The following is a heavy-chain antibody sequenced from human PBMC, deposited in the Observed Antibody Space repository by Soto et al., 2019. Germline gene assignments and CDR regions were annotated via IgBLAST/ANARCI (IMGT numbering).Heavy chain of an antibody. CDR1: GGSFRTYD. J-gene: IGHJ4*02. CDR3: AAGSFHDTGGFGAIDF. Sequence: SLKVSCKASGGSFRTYDFNWVLQAPGPGLEWMGAIIPRFGTPSYAQRFLERAAISADEVTTTVNLTLPDLRSDDTAVFYCAAGSFHDTGGFGAIDFWGQGTLVTVSS. CDR2: IIPRFGTP. D-gene: IGHD3-16*01. V-gene: IGHV1-69*13.